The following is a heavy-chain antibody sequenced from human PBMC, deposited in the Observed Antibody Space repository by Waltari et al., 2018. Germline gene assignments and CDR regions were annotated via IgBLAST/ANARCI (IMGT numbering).Heavy chain of an antibody. CDR1: GGSISSGSYY. J-gene: IGHJ5*02. CDR2: IYTSGST. CDR3: ARGGAYCGGDCYFSSTYNWFDP. V-gene: IGHV4-61*02. Sequence: QVQLQESGPGLVKPSQTLSLTCTVSGGSISSGSYYWSWIRQPAGKGLEWIGRIYTSGSTNYNPSLKRRVTISVDTSKNQFSLKLSSVTAADTAVYYCARGGAYCGGDCYFSSTYNWFDPWGQGTLVTVSS. D-gene: IGHD2-21*01.